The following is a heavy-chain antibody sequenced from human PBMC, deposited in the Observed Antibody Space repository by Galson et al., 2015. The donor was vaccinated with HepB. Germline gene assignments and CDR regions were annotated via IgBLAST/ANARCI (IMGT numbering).Heavy chain of an antibody. CDR2: ISGSGGST. CDR1: GFTFSSYP. J-gene: IGHJ4*02. D-gene: IGHD5-12*01. Sequence: SLRLSCAASGFTFSSYPMSWVRQAPGKGLEWVSAISGSGGSTYYADSVKGRFTISRDNSKNTLYLQMNSLRAEDTAVYYCAKGLRYRGYSGYDRLVYYFDYWGQGTRVTVSS. CDR3: AKGLRYRGYSGYDRLVYYFDY. V-gene: IGHV3-23*01.